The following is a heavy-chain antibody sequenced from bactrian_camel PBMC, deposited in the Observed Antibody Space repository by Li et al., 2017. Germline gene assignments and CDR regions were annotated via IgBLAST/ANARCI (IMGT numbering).Heavy chain of an antibody. J-gene: IGHJ4*01. D-gene: IGHD2*01. CDR3: AGQWSYPCTDEWTF. Sequence: HVQLVESGGDSVQAGESLRLSCTASGYLYSPYCMAWFRQGSGKEREGVATISRDGITTYADSVKGRFTIYKDNVQNTLNLQMNSAKPEDSAMYYCAGQWSYPCTDEWTFWGQGTQVTVS. CDR2: ISRDGIT. CDR1: GYLYSPYC. V-gene: IGHV3S53*01.